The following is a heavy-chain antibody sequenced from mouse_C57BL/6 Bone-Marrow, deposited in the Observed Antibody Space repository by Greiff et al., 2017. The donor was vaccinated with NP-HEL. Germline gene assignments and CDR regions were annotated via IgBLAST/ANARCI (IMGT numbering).Heavy chain of an antibody. D-gene: IGHD2-1*01. CDR3: ARGGVYY. J-gene: IGHJ3*01. V-gene: IGHV5-4*03. CDR2: ISDCGSYT. Sequence: EVKVVESGGGLVKPGGSLKLSCAASGFTFSSYAMSWVRQTPEKRLEWVATISDCGSYTYYPDNVKGRFTISRDNAKNNLYLQMSHLKSEDTAMYYCARGGVYYWGQGTLVTVSA. CDR1: GFTFSSYA.